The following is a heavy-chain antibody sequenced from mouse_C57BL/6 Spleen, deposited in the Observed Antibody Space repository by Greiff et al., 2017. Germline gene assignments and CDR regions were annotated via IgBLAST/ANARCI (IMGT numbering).Heavy chain of an antibody. J-gene: IGHJ4*01. D-gene: IGHD3-1*01. CDR1: GYTFTSYW. V-gene: IGHV1-53*01. Sequence: VQLQQPGTELVKPGASVKLSCKASGYTFTSYWMHWVKQRPGQGLEWIGNINPSNGGTNYNEKFKSKATLTVDKSSSTAYMQLSSLTSADSAVDYCSRAGHSYPMDYWGQGTSVTVSS. CDR3: SRAGHSYPMDY. CDR2: INPSNGGT.